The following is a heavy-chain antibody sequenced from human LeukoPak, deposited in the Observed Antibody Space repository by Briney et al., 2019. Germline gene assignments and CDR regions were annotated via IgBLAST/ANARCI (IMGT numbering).Heavy chain of an antibody. CDR1: GFTFSNYG. D-gene: IGHD1-7*01. J-gene: IGHJ4*02. CDR2: IRYDASNK. V-gene: IGHV3-30*02. Sequence: GGSLRLSCAASGFTFSNYGMHWVRQAPGKGLQWVAFIRYDASNKYYVDSVKGRFTISRDNSKNTLYLQMNSLRTEDTAVYYCAKDKQAGTTDGWGQGTLVTVSS. CDR3: AKDKQAGTTDG.